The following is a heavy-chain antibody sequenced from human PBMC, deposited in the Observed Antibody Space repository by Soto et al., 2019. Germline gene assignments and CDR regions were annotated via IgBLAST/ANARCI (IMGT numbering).Heavy chain of an antibody. D-gene: IGHD4-17*01. CDR1: GASISSDDYY. Sequence: PSETLSLTCSVSGASISSDDYYWSWVRQPPGKGLEWIGYIYYSGSTYYNPSLKSRVTISLDTSKNQFSLKLSSVTAADTAVFYCARGLRRNKYFDYWGQGTLVTVS. CDR2: IYYSGST. J-gene: IGHJ4*02. V-gene: IGHV4-30-4*01. CDR3: ARGLRRNKYFDY.